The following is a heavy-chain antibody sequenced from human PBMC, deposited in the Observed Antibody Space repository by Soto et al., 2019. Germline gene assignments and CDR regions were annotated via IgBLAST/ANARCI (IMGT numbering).Heavy chain of an antibody. D-gene: IGHD4-17*01. V-gene: IGHV1-3*01. Sequence: QVQLVQSGAEVKKPGASVKVSCKTSGFTFTSYGVHWVRQAPGQRLEWMGWINAGNGDTKYSQQFQGRVTISSDTSASVVYMELSGLRSEDTALYYCARYTVESLFDYWGQGTLVTVSS. CDR1: GFTFTSYG. CDR2: INAGNGDT. CDR3: ARYTVESLFDY. J-gene: IGHJ4*02.